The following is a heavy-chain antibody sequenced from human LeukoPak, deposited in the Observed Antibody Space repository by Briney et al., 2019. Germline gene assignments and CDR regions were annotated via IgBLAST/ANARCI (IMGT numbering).Heavy chain of an antibody. Sequence: SETLSLTCTVSGGSISSYYWSWLRQPPGKGLEWIGYIYYSGSTNYNPSLKSRVTISVDTSKNQFSLKLSSVTAADTAVYCCARHFYGSGSYNWGQGTLVTVSS. CDR1: GGSISSYY. J-gene: IGHJ4*02. CDR3: ARHFYGSGSYN. V-gene: IGHV4-59*08. CDR2: IYYSGST. D-gene: IGHD3-10*01.